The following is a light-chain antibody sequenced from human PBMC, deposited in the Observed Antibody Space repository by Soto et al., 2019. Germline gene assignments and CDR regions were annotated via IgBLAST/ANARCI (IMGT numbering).Light chain of an antibody. Sequence: QSALTQPASVSGSPGQSITISCTGTSSDVGGYNYVSWYQQHPGDAPKLMIYHVTNRPSGVSNRFSGSKSGNTASLTFSGLQAEDEADYYCSSYTSSTAYIFGTGTKVTVL. CDR1: SSDVGGYNY. J-gene: IGLJ1*01. V-gene: IGLV2-14*03. CDR3: SSYTSSTAYI. CDR2: HVT.